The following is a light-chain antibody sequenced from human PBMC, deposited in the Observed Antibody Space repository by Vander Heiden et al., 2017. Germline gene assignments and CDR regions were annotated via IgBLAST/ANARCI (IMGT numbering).Light chain of an antibody. J-gene: IGKJ5*01. V-gene: IGKV1-33*01. CDR3: QHYDNLPIP. Sequence: DIQMTLSPSSLSASVGDRVTITCQASQAISNYLNWYQQKPGKAPKLLIYDASNFETGVPSRFSGSGSGTDFTFTISRLQPEDIATYYCQHYDNLPIPVGQWTRLEIK. CDR1: QAISNY. CDR2: DAS.